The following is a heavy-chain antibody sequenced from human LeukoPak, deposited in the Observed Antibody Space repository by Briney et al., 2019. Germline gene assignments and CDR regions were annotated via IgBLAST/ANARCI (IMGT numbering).Heavy chain of an antibody. CDR2: IDTDGRTT. D-gene: IGHD3-10*01. CDR1: GYTFSSYW. J-gene: IGHJ4*02. V-gene: IGHV3-74*01. CDR3: ARDVAGARSY. Sequence: PGGSLRLSCAASGYTFSSYWMHWVRQAPGKGLVWVSRIDTDGRTTNCADSVRGRFTIYRDNVQNTLYLQMNSLTAEDTAVYYCARDVAGARSYWGQGALVSVSS.